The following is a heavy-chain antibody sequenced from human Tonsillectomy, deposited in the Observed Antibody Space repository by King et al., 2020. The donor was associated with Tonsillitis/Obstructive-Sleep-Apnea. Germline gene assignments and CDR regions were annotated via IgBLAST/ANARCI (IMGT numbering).Heavy chain of an antibody. J-gene: IGHJ3*02. CDR3: AKDGSCGGDCYYDRGPLLPAAFYI. CDR1: GFTFDHYD. CDR2: IIYNSGRI. V-gene: IGHV3-9*01. D-gene: IGHD2-21*01. Sequence: VQLVESGGGLVQPGRSLRLSCAASGFTFDHYDMHWVRQAPGKGLEWISGIIYNSGRIGYADSVKGRFTISRDNAKNSLYLQMNSLRADDTALYYCAKDGSCGGDCYYDRGPLLPAAFYIWGQGTMVTGSS.